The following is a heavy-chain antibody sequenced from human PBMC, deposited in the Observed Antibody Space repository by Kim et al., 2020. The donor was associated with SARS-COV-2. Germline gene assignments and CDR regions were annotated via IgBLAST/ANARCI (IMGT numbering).Heavy chain of an antibody. CDR2: INHSGST. V-gene: IGHV4-34*01. CDR3: ARGLGAVRWVKTSGYFDL. J-gene: IGHJ2*01. D-gene: IGHD3-10*01. CDR1: GGSFSGYY. Sequence: SETLSITCAVYGGSFSGYYWSWIRQPPGKGLEWIGEINHSGSTNYNTSLKSRVTISVDTSKNQFSLKLSSVTAADTAVYYCARGLGAVRWVKTSGYFDLWGRGTLVTVSS.